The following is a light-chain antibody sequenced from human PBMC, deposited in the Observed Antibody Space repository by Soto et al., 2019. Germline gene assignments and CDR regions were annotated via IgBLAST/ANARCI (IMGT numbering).Light chain of an antibody. V-gene: IGKV3-11*01. CDR2: HAT. CDR1: QSVDRS. J-gene: IGKJ5*01. CDR3: QHYKNWPPIT. Sequence: EIILTQSPATLSLSPGERATLSCRASQSVDRSLGWYQEKPGQAPRLLVYHATHRATGIPARFSGSGSGTDFTLNIDSVEADDFAVYYCQHYKNWPPITLGQGTRLEIK.